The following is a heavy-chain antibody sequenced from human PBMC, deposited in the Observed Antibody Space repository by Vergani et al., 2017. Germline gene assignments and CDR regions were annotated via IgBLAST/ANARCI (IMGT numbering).Heavy chain of an antibody. V-gene: IGHV3-9*01. CDR2: ISWNSGSI. J-gene: IGHJ3*02. CDR1: GFTFDDYA. Sequence: EVQLVESGGGLVQPGRSLRLSCAASGFTFDDYAMHWVRQAPGKGLEWVSGISWNSGSIGYADSVKGRFTISRDNAKNSLYLQMNSLRAEDTALYYCAKDIIIAARAGSAFDIWGQGTMVTGSS. CDR3: AKDIIIAARAGSAFDI. D-gene: IGHD6-6*01.